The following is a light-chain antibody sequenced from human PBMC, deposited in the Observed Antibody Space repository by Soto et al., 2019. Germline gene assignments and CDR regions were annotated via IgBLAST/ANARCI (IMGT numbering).Light chain of an antibody. Sequence: QSALTQPPSASGSPGQSVTISCTGTSSDVGGYNYVSWYQQHPGKAPKLMIYDVTKRPPGVPDRFSGSKSGNTASLTVSGLQAEDEADYYCSSVGGSNNLVVFGGGTKLTVL. V-gene: IGLV2-8*01. CDR2: DVT. CDR3: SSVGGSNNLVV. J-gene: IGLJ2*01. CDR1: SSDVGGYNY.